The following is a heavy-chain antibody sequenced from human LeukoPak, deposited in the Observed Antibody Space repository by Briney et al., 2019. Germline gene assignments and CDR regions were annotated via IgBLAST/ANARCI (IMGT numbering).Heavy chain of an antibody. CDR1: GYTFTSYG. V-gene: IGHV1-18*01. CDR2: ISAYNGNT. Sequence: ASVKVSCKTSGYTFTSYGISWVRQAPGQGLEWMGWISAYNGNTNYAQKLQGRVTMTTDTSTSTAYMELRSLRSDDTAVYYCARDSRDPPYYYDSSGYGGFDYWGQGTLVTVSS. D-gene: IGHD3-22*01. CDR3: ARDSRDPPYYYDSSGYGGFDY. J-gene: IGHJ4*02.